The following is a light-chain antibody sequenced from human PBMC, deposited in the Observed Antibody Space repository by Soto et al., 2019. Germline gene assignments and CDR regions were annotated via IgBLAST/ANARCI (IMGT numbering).Light chain of an antibody. J-gene: IGLJ3*02. CDR3: VLYMGSGSSWV. Sequence: QTVVTQEPSFSVSPGGTVTLTCGLSSGSVSTNYYPSWYQQTPGQAPRMLIYSTNSRSSGVPDRFSGSILGNKAALTITGAQADDESDYYCVLYMGSGSSWVFGGGTKLTVL. CDR2: STN. CDR1: SGSVSTNYY. V-gene: IGLV8-61*01.